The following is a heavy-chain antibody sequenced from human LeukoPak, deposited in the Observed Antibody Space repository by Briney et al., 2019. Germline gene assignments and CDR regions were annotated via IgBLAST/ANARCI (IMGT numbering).Heavy chain of an antibody. CDR2: IGAGGGPT. D-gene: IGHD6-19*01. CDR1: GFTFNSYA. J-gene: IGHJ4*02. Sequence: GGSLGLSCAASGFTFNSYAMHWVRQAPGKGLEWVSAIGAGGGPTYYADPVKGRFTISRDDSKNTVYLQMNSLRAEDTALYFCAKDSAYSSGWYLDDYWGQGTLVTVSS. CDR3: AKDSAYSSGWYLDDY. V-gene: IGHV3-23*01.